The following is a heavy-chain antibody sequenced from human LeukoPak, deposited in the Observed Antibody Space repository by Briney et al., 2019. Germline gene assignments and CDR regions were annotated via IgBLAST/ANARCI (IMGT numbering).Heavy chain of an antibody. J-gene: IGHJ3*02. Sequence: ASVKVSCKASGYTFTSYYMHWVRQAPGQGLEWMGIINPSGGSTSYAQKFQGRVTMTRDTSRSTVYMELSSLRSEDTAVYYCAREYTMVRGVIKGSDAFDIWGQGTMVTVSS. V-gene: IGHV1-46*01. D-gene: IGHD3-10*01. CDR2: INPSGGST. CDR1: GYTFTSYY. CDR3: AREYTMVRGVIKGSDAFDI.